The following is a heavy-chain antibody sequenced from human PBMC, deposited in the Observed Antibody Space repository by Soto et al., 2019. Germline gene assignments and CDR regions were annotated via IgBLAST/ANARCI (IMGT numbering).Heavy chain of an antibody. D-gene: IGHD3-3*01. J-gene: IGHJ6*02. V-gene: IGHV1-69*06. CDR3: ARIVGGITIFGVVTHSPYYYGMDV. Sequence: SVKVSCKASGGTFSSYAISWVRQAPGQGLEWMGGITPIFGTANYAQKFQGRVTITVDKSTSTAYMELSSLRSEDTAVYYCARIVGGITIFGVVTHSPYYYGMDVWGQGTTVTVSS. CDR2: ITPIFGTA. CDR1: GGTFSSYA.